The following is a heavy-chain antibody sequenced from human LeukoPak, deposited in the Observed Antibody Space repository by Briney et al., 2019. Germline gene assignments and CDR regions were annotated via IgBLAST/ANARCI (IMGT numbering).Heavy chain of an antibody. CDR2: IGGSGSST. D-gene: IGHD3-10*01. V-gene: IGHV3-23*01. J-gene: IGHJ4*02. CDR3: AKGYYSGSGRYYFDF. CDR1: GFTFSSYA. Sequence: GGSLRLSCAASGFTFSSYAMNWVRQAPGKGLEWVSVIGGSGSSTNYADSVKGRFTISRDNSKNTLYLQMSSLRVEDTAVYYCAKGYYSGSGRYYFDFWGQGTLVTVYS.